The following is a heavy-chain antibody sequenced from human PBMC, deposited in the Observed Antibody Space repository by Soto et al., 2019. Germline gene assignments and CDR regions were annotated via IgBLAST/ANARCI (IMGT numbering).Heavy chain of an antibody. CDR1: GGSISRGDYY. CDR3: ARAGSSWSKFDS. D-gene: IGHD6-13*01. V-gene: IGHV4-30-4*02. Sequence: SDTLSLTCTVSGGSISRGDYYWSWLRQPPGKGLEWIGHVSYSESTSYNPSLKSRVTISLDTSKNQFPLNLWSVTVEDTAVYHCARAGSSWSKFDSWGQGTLVTVSS. CDR2: VSYSEST. J-gene: IGHJ4*02.